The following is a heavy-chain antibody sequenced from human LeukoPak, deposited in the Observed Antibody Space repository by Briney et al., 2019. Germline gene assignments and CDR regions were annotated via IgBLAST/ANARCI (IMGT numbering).Heavy chain of an antibody. CDR1: GYPFSNCW. Sequence: PGGSLRLSCAACGYPFSNCWVRCVRQAPGKGLEWVASIKEDGSQKYYVDSVKGRFTISRDNTKNSLYLQMNFLRAEDTAVYYCARGLPRIGAFFDYWGQGAPVTVSS. J-gene: IGHJ4*02. CDR2: IKEDGSQK. V-gene: IGHV3-7*05. CDR3: ARGLPRIGAFFDY.